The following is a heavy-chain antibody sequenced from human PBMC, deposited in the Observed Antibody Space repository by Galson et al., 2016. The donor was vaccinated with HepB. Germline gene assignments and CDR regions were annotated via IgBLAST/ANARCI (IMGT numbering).Heavy chain of an antibody. V-gene: IGHV4-39*01. CDR2: IFYSGST. CDR1: GGSIRSNSYY. Sequence: SETLSLTCTVSGGSIRSNSYYWGWIRQPPGKGLEWFGAIFYSGSTLYNPSLKSRVSISLDTSKNQFSLRLSSVTAADTAIYYCARHQSGTMLSYWGQGTLVTGSS. CDR3: ARHQSGTMLSY. J-gene: IGHJ4*02. D-gene: IGHD3-10*02.